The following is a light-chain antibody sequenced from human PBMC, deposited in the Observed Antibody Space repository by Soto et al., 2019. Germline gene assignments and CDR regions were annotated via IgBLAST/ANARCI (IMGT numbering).Light chain of an antibody. CDR3: QQRSNWPPTWT. CDR2: GAS. CDR1: QSVTYN. J-gene: IGKJ1*01. Sequence: TVLTQSPATLSASPGERVTLSCRSIQSVTYNLAWYQQRPGQAPRLLIYGASTRATGIPARFSGIGSGTDFTLTISSLEPEDFAVYYCQQRSNWPPTWTFGQGTKVDIK. V-gene: IGKV3-11*01.